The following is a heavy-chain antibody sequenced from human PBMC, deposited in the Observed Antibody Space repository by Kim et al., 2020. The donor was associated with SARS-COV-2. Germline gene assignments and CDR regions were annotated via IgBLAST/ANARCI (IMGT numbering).Heavy chain of an antibody. J-gene: IGHJ6*02. D-gene: IGHD1-1*01. Sequence: ASVKVSCKASGYTFTSYAMNWVRQAPGQGLEWMGWINTNTGNPTYAQGFTGRFVFSLDTSVSTAYLQISSLKAEDTAVYYCARDYHNHPAYYYYGMDVWGQGTTVTVSS. CDR3: ARDYHNHPAYYYYGMDV. CDR1: GYTFTSYA. CDR2: INTNTGNP. V-gene: IGHV7-4-1*02.